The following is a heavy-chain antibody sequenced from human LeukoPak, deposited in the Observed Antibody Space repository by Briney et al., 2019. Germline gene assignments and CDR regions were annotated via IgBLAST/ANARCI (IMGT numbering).Heavy chain of an antibody. Sequence: AGGSLRLSCAASGFTFSSYAMSWVRQAPGNGLESASAISGSGGSTYYADSVKGRFTISRDNSKNTLYLQMNSLRAEDTAVYYCANWPDAFDIWGQGTMVTVSS. CDR1: GFTFSSYA. V-gene: IGHV3-23*01. CDR3: ANWPDAFDI. CDR2: ISGSGGST. J-gene: IGHJ3*02.